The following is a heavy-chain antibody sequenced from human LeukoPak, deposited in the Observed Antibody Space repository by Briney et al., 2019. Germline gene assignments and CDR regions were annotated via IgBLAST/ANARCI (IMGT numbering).Heavy chain of an antibody. V-gene: IGHV3-30*18. D-gene: IGHD1-26*01. Sequence: PGGSLRLSCAASGFTFSSYGMHWGRQAPGKGLEWVAVISYDGSNKYYADSVKGRFTISRDNSKNTLYLQMNSLRAEDTAVYYCAKAPGIVGATPADYWGQGTLVTVSS. CDR3: AKAPGIVGATPADY. CDR2: ISYDGSNK. J-gene: IGHJ4*02. CDR1: GFTFSSYG.